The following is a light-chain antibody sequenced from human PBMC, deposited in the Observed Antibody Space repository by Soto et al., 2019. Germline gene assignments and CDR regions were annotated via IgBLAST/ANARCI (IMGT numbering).Light chain of an antibody. CDR2: EVS. CDR3: SSYTSSSTVVV. J-gene: IGLJ2*01. CDR1: SSDVGGYNY. Sequence: QSALTQPASMSGSPGQSITISCTGTSSDVGGYNYVSWYQQHPGKAPKLMIYEVSNRPSGVSNRFSGSKSGNTASLTISGLQAEDEADYYCSSYTSSSTVVVFGGGTKVTVL. V-gene: IGLV2-14*01.